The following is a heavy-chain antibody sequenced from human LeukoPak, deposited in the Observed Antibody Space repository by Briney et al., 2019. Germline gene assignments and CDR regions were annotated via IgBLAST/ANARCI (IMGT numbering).Heavy chain of an antibody. V-gene: IGHV4-34*01. J-gene: IGHJ4*02. CDR1: GGSFSGYY. D-gene: IGHD6-19*01. Sequence: SETLSLTCAVYGGSFSGYYWSWIRQPPGKGLQWIGEINHSGSTNYNPSLKSRVTISVDTSKNQFSLKLSSVTAADTAVYYCARLDSSGCYGSDILPFVYWRQGTLVTVSS. CDR2: INHSGST. CDR3: ARLDSSGCYGSDILPFVY.